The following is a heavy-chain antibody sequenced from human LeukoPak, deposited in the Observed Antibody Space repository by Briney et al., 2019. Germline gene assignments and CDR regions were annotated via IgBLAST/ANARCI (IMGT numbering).Heavy chain of an antibody. Sequence: ASVKVSCKASGYTFSNYDINWVRQATGQGLEWVGWMIPNSGNTGYAQKFQGRVTMTRNTSINTAYMELSSLRSDDTAVYYCARDLEWGNLFFDYWGQGTLVTVSS. CDR2: MIPNSGNT. J-gene: IGHJ4*02. V-gene: IGHV1-8*02. CDR1: GYTFSNYD. D-gene: IGHD7-27*01. CDR3: ARDLEWGNLFFDY.